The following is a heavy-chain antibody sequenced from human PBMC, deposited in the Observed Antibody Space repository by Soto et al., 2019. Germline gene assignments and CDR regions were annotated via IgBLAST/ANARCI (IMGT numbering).Heavy chain of an antibody. D-gene: IGHD6-19*01. CDR1: GFTFSNAW. V-gene: IGHV3-15*01. J-gene: IGHJ4*02. Sequence: EVQLVESGGGLVKPGGSLRLSCAASGFTFSNAWMSWVRQAPGKGLEWVGRIKSKTDGGTTDYAAPVKGRFTISRDDSKNTLYLQMNSLKTEDTAVYYCTTDSLSGWYYFDYWGQGTLVTVSS. CDR3: TTDSLSGWYYFDY. CDR2: IKSKTDGGTT.